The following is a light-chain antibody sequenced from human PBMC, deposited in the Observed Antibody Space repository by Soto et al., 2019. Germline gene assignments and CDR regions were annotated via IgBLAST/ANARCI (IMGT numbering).Light chain of an antibody. V-gene: IGKV3-20*01. CDR2: GAS. CDR1: QSVSSSY. J-gene: IGKJ4*01. Sequence: EIVLTQSPGTLSLSPGERATLSCRASQSVSSSYLAWYQQKPGQAPRLLIYGASSRATGIPDRFSGSGSGTYFPLTISRLEPDDFAVYYCQQYGSSRTFGGGTKVEIK. CDR3: QQYGSSRT.